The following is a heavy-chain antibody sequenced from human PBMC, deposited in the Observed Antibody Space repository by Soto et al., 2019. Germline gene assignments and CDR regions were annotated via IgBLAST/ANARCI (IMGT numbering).Heavy chain of an antibody. CDR3: ARMTVAASGVLYFYGMDV. V-gene: IGHV3-21*01. Sequence: GGSLRLSCAASGFTFSDYVINWVRRAPGKGLEWVSSISSSGTYTYYVDSVKGRFTISRDKAQNSVFLQVNSLGAEDTAVYYCARMTVAASGVLYFYGMDVWGQGTTVTVSS. J-gene: IGHJ6*02. CDR1: GFTFSDYV. CDR2: ISSSGTYT. D-gene: IGHD2-15*01.